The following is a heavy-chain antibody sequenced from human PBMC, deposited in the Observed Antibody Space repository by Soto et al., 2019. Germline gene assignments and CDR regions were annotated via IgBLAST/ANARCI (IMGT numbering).Heavy chain of an antibody. V-gene: IGHV1-24*01. Sequence: ASVKVSCKVSGYTLTELSMHWVRQAPGKGLEWMGGFDPEDGETIYAQKFQGRVTMTEDTSTDTAYMGLSSLRSEDTAVYYCATNYCSGGGCYGANYFDYWGQGTLVTVSS. D-gene: IGHD2-15*01. CDR1: GYTLTELS. CDR2: FDPEDGET. CDR3: ATNYCSGGGCYGANYFDY. J-gene: IGHJ4*02.